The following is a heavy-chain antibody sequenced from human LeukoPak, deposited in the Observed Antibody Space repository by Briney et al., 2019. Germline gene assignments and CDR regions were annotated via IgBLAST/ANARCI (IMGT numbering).Heavy chain of an antibody. CDR2: IYYSGIT. J-gene: IGHJ4*02. V-gene: IGHV4-59*12. CDR1: GGSISSYY. Sequence: SETLSLTCTVSGGSISSYYWNWIRQPPGKGLEWIGYIYYSGITNYNPSLKSRVTISVDTSKSQFSLKLSSVTAADTAVYYCARDPAMVRGDYYFDYWGQGTLVTVSS. D-gene: IGHD3-10*01. CDR3: ARDPAMVRGDYYFDY.